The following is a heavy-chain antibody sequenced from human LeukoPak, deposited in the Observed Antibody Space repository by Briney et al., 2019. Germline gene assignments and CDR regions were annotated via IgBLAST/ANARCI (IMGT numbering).Heavy chain of an antibody. D-gene: IGHD2/OR15-2a*01. V-gene: IGHV3-74*01. CDR1: GFTFTSHW. Sequence: PGGSLRLSCAASGFTFTSHWMHWVRQAPGRGLVWVSRISNDGSATSYAGSVKGRFTISRDNAKNTLYLQMNSLRVEDTALYYCARDLHSIDYWGRGTLVTVSS. CDR3: ARDLHSIDY. CDR2: ISNDGSAT. J-gene: IGHJ4*02.